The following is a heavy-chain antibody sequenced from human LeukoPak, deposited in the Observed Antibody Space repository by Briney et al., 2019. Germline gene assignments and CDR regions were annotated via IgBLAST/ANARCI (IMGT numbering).Heavy chain of an antibody. Sequence: GRSLRLSCAASGFTFSSYGMHWVRQAPGKGLEWVAVIWYDGSNKYYADSVKGRFTISRDNSKNTLYLQMNSLRAEDTAVYYCARFGQLPTENYFDYRGQGTLVTVSS. J-gene: IGHJ4*02. D-gene: IGHD2-2*01. V-gene: IGHV3-33*01. CDR3: ARFGQLPTENYFDY. CDR1: GFTFSSYG. CDR2: IWYDGSNK.